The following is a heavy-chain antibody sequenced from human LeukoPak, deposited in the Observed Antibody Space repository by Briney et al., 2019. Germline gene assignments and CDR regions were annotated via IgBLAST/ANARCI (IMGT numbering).Heavy chain of an antibody. CDR1: GGSISSGGYY. CDR3: ARAGGDYGLFDY. V-gene: IGHV4-31*03. J-gene: IGHJ4*02. Sequence: TSQTLSPTCTVSGGSISSGGYYWSWIRQHPGKGLEWIGYIYYSGSTNYNPSLKSRVTISVDTSKNQFSLKLSSVTAADTAVYYCARAGGDYGLFDYWGQGTLVTVSS. D-gene: IGHD4-17*01. CDR2: IYYSGST.